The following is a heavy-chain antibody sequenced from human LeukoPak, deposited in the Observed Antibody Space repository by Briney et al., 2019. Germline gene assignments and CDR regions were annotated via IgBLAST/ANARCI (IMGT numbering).Heavy chain of an antibody. J-gene: IGHJ4*02. CDR1: GFTFSSYS. Sequence: KAGGSLRLSCAASGFTFSSYSTNWVRQAPGKGLEWVSSIISSSSYIYYADSVKGRFTISRDNAKNSLYLQMNSLRAEDTAVYYCARDRNYYGSGSYYNPNFDYWGQGTLVTVSS. V-gene: IGHV3-21*01. CDR2: IISSSSYI. D-gene: IGHD3-10*01. CDR3: ARDRNYYGSGSYYNPNFDY.